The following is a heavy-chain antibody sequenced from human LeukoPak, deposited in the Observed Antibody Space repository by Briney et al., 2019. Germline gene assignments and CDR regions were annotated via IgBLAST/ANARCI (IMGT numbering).Heavy chain of an antibody. CDR2: ISAYNGNT. CDR1: GYTFTSYG. J-gene: IGHJ4*02. CDR3: ARDPPGGYYYDSSGYYPGPNFDY. D-gene: IGHD3-22*01. Sequence: GASVKVSCKASGYTFTSYGISWVRQAPGQGLEWMGWISAYNGNTNYAQKLQGRVTMTTDTSTSTAYMELRSLRSDDTAVYYCARDPPGGYYYDSSGYYPGPNFDYRGQGTLVTVSS. V-gene: IGHV1-18*01.